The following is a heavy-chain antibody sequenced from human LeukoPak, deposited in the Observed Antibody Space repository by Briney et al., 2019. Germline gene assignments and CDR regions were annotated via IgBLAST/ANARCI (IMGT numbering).Heavy chain of an antibody. J-gene: IGHJ5*02. Sequence: PGGSLRLSCAASGFTFSSYAMSWVRQAPGKGLEWVSAISGSGGSTYYADSVKGRFTISRDNSKNTLYLQMNSLRAEDTAVYYCARGIVVVVAATQTFWFDPWGQGTLVTVSS. CDR1: GFTFSSYA. CDR2: ISGSGGST. CDR3: ARGIVVVVAATQTFWFDP. D-gene: IGHD2-15*01. V-gene: IGHV3-23*01.